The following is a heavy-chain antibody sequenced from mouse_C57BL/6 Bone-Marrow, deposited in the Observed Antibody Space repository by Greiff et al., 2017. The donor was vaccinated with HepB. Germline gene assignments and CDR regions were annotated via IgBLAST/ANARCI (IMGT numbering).Heavy chain of an antibody. J-gene: IGHJ4*01. Sequence: VQLQQPGAELVKPGASVKLSCKASGYTFTSYWMHWVKQRPGRGLEWIGRIDPNSGGTKYNEKFKSKATLTVDKPSSTAYMQLSSLTSEDSAVYYCATIITTVDYYAMDYWGQGTSVTVSS. V-gene: IGHV1-72*01. CDR2: IDPNSGGT. CDR1: GYTFTSYW. CDR3: ATIITTVDYYAMDY. D-gene: IGHD1-1*01.